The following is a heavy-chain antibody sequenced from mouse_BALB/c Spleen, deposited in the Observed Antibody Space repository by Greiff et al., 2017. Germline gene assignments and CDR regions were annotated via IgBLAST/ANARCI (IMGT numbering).Heavy chain of an antibody. Sequence: QVQLQQSGAELMKPGASVKISCKATGYTFSSYWIEWVKQRPGHGLEWIGEILPGSGSTNYNEKFKGKATFTADTSSNTAYMQLSSLTSEDSAVYYCARKGRYQVSSFAYWGQGTLVTVSA. CDR2: ILPGSGST. CDR1: GYTFSSYW. D-gene: IGHD6-2*01. J-gene: IGHJ3*01. CDR3: ARKGRYQVSSFAY. V-gene: IGHV1-9*01.